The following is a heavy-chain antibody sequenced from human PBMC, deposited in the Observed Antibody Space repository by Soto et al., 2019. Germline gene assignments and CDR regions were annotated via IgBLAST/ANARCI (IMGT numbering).Heavy chain of an antibody. CDR2: IYYSGST. CDR1: GGSIISYC. V-gene: IGHV4-59*08. J-gene: IGHJ4*02. CDR3: ASYGSGSYKYYFDS. Sequence: SETLSLTCTVSGGSIISYCWSWIRQPPGKGLEWIGYIYYSGSTNYNPSLKSRVTISVDTSKNQFSLKLSSVTAADTAVYYCASYGSGSYKYYFDSWGQGALVTVSS. D-gene: IGHD3-10*01.